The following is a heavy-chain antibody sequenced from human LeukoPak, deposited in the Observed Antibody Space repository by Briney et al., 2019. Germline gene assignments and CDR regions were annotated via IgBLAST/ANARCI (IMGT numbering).Heavy chain of an antibody. Sequence: SETLSLTCTVSGGSISSSSYYWGWIRQPPGKGLEWIGRIYTSGSTNYNPSLKSRVTMSVDTSKNQFSLKLSSVTAADTAVYYCARGAYQLLYGWFDPWGQGTLVTVSS. V-gene: IGHV4-39*07. J-gene: IGHJ5*02. CDR2: IYTSGST. CDR3: ARGAYQLLYGWFDP. CDR1: GGSISSSSYY. D-gene: IGHD2-2*02.